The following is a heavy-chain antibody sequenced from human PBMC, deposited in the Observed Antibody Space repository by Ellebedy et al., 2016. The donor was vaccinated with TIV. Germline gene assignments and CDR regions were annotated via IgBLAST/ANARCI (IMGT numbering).Heavy chain of an antibody. CDR2: IIYSGTT. CDR1: GGSFSGFS. D-gene: IGHD6-13*01. J-gene: IGHJ4*02. CDR3: ARDDLGAALDY. V-gene: IGHV4-34*12. Sequence: SETLFLTXAVYGGSFSGFSWSWIRQSPGMGLEWIGEIIYSGTTNYNPSLKSRVTISIDTSKNQFSLKLTSVTAADIAVYFCARDDLGAALDYWGPGIQVTVSS.